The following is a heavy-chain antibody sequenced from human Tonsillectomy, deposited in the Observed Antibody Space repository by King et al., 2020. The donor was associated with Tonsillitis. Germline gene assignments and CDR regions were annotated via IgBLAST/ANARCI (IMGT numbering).Heavy chain of an antibody. CDR1: EFTFSSYG. D-gene: IGHD2-8*01. V-gene: IGHV3-33*08. Sequence: QLVQSGGGVVQPGRSLRLSCAASEFTFSSYGMHWVRQAPGRGLEWVAVFWYDGSIKYYADSVKGRFTVSRDNSKNTLYLQMNSLRAEDTAVYYCASEMALRAGFDPWGQGTLVTVSS. J-gene: IGHJ5*02. CDR2: FWYDGSIK. CDR3: ASEMALRAGFDP.